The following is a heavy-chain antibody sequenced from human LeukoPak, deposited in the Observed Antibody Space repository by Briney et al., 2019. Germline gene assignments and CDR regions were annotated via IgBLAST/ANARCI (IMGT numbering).Heavy chain of an antibody. D-gene: IGHD6-13*01. J-gene: IGHJ5*02. CDR2: ISADSGDR. V-gene: IGHV1-18*01. CDR1: GDSFSNYG. Sequence: ASVKVSCKASGDSFSNYGFAWVRQAPGQGLEWMGWISADSGDRYYAQNFQHSVTMTTDTSTTTGYMELRSLRSDDTAVYYCARWIAAAFNWFDPWGQGTLVTVSS. CDR3: ARWIAAAFNWFDP.